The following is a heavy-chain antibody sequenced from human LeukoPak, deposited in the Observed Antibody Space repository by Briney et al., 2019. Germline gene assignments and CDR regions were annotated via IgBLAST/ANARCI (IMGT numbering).Heavy chain of an antibody. D-gene: IGHD3-9*01. J-gene: IGHJ4*02. V-gene: IGHV1-3*01. CDR3: AREHDTLTGMSFDY. Sequence: ASVKVSCKASGYTFSNYGISWVRQAPGRGLEWMGWINAGNGNTKYSQKFQGRVTISRDTSASTVYMELSSLRSEDTAVYYCAREHDTLTGMSFDYWGQGTLVTVSS. CDR2: INAGNGNT. CDR1: GYTFSNYG.